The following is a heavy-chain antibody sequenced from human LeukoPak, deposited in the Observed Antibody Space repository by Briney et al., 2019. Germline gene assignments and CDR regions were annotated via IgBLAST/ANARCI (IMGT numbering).Heavy chain of an antibody. CDR3: ARSGYYYGMDV. V-gene: IGHV3-48*03. CDR1: GLTFISYE. J-gene: IGHJ6*04. Sequence: GGSLRLSCAASGLTFISYEMNWVRQAPGKGLEWVSYISSSGSTIYYADSVKGRFTISRDNAKNSLYLQMNSLRAEDTAVYYCARSGYYYGMDVWGKGTTVTVSS. CDR2: ISSSGSTI.